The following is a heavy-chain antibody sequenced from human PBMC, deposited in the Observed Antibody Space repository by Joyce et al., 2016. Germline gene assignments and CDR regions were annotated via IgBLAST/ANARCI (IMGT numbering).Heavy chain of an antibody. D-gene: IGHD5-12*01. J-gene: IGHJ4*02. V-gene: IGHV4-31*03. CDR1: GGSISGGDFY. CDR2: IYYSGST. CDR3: ARMREWLRFRYFDY. Sequence: QVQLQESGPGLVKPSQTLSLTCTVSGGSISGGDFYWTWIRQHPGKGLEWIGNIYYSGSTYYNPSLKSRISMSVDRSKNHFSLRLNSATAADTALYKCARMREWLRFRYFDYWGQGILVTVSS.